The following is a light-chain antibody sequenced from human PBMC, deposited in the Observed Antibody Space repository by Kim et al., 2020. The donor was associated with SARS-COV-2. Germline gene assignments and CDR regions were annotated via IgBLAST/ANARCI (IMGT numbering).Light chain of an antibody. V-gene: IGKV1-39*01. Sequence: DIQMTQSPSSLPASVGDRVTITCRASQSLSTSLNWYKQTPGKAPKLLIYAASTLQSGVPSRFSGSGSGTDFTLTISSLQPEDFATYFCQQSYTTPLTFGGGTKLEI. CDR1: QSLSTS. J-gene: IGKJ4*01. CDR2: AAS. CDR3: QQSYTTPLT.